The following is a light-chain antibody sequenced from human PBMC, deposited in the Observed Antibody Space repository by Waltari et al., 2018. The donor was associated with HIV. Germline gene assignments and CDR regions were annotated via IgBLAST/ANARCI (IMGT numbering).Light chain of an antibody. V-gene: IGLV2-8*01. Sequence: QSALTQPPSASGSPGQSVSISCTGSSSDIGSYDYVSWYQQHPGNVPKLIIYEVKRRPSRVPNRFSGSKSGNTASLTVSGLQADDEADYYCSSYGDTNKLIFGGGTKLTVL. CDR1: SSDIGSYDY. CDR2: EVK. CDR3: SSYGDTNKLI. J-gene: IGLJ2*01.